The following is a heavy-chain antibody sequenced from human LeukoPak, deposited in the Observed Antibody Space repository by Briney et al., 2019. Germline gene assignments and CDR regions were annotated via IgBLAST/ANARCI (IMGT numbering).Heavy chain of an antibody. CDR3: ARQNTRYNWSDVSSDY. CDR1: GYSFTSYW. J-gene: IGHJ4*02. Sequence: GEALKISCKGSGYSFTSYWNVWVRQMPGKGLGWIGILYSGDSDIRYSPSFQGQVTISADKSISTDYQQWSSLKASDTAMYYCARQNTRYNWSDVSSDYWGQGTLVSVSS. D-gene: IGHD1-1*01. V-gene: IGHV5-51*01. CDR2: LYSGDSDI.